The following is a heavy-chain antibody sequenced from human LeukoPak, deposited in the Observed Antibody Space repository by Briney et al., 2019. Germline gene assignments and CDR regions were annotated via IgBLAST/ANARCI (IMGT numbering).Heavy chain of an antibody. J-gene: IGHJ2*01. D-gene: IGHD3-22*01. V-gene: IGHV4-59*01. CDR1: GGSITTYY. Sequence: PSETLSLTCTVSGGSITTYYWSWIRQPPGKGLEWIGYIHYSGTTNYSPSLKSRVTISLDTSKNQFSLNLGSVIAADTAVYYCARDTYYYDSSAYPAYFDLWGRGTLVAVSS. CDR2: IHYSGTT. CDR3: ARDTYYYDSSAYPAYFDL.